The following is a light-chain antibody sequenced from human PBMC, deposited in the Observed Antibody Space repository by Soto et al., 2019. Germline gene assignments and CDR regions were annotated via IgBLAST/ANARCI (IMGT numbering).Light chain of an antibody. V-gene: IGKV1-5*01. Sequence: DIQMTQSPSTLSGSVGDRVTITCRASQTISSWLAWYQQKPGKAPKLLIYDASILESGVPSRFSGSGSGTEFTLTISSLQPEDFATYYCQQSYSNPRTFGQGTKVDIK. CDR2: DAS. CDR3: QQSYSNPRT. J-gene: IGKJ1*01. CDR1: QTISSW.